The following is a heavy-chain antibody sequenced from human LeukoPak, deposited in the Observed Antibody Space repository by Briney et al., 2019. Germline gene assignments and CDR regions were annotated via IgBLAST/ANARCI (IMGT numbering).Heavy chain of an antibody. J-gene: IGHJ5*02. CDR2: ITGDGGNT. CDR1: GFTFDDSA. V-gene: IGHV3-43*02. Sequence: GGSLRLSCAASGFTFDDSAMHWVRQAPGKGLEWVSLITGDGGNTYYAGSVKGRFTISRDNSKNSLYLQMNSLRAEDTALYYCAKGSGINHYHWIDPWGQGTLVTVSS. D-gene: IGHD1-14*01. CDR3: AKGSGINHYHWIDP.